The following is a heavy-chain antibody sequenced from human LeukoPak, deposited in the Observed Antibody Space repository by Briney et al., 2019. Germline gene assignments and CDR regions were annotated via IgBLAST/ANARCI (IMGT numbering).Heavy chain of an antibody. D-gene: IGHD2-15*01. CDR1: GFTFSSSA. V-gene: IGHV3-23*01. Sequence: PGGSLILSCAASGFTFSSSAMSWVPQAPGKGLEWVSAISNNGGYTYYADSVQGRFTISRDNSKSTLCLQMNSLRAEDTAVYYCAKQLGYCSDGSCYFPYWGQGTLVTVSS. CDR3: AKQLGYCSDGSCYFPY. J-gene: IGHJ4*02. CDR2: ISNNGGYT.